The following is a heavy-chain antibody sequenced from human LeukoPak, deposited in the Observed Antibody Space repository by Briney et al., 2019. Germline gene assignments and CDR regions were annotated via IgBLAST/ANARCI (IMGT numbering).Heavy chain of an antibody. Sequence: ASVKVSCKASGYTFTSYGISWVRQAPGQGLEWMGWISAYNGNTNYAQKLQGRVTMTTDPSTSTAYMELRSLRSDDTAVYYCARAIVVVPAAAGMDVWGQGTTVSVSS. CDR3: ARAIVVVPAAAGMDV. CDR1: GYTFTSYG. J-gene: IGHJ6*02. CDR2: ISAYNGNT. D-gene: IGHD2-2*01. V-gene: IGHV1-18*01.